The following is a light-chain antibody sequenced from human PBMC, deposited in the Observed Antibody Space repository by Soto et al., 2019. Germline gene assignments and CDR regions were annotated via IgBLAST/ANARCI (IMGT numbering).Light chain of an antibody. CDR3: CSYTGSYTWV. V-gene: IGLV2-11*01. CDR1: SSDVGTHNY. Sequence: QSVLTQPASVSGSPGQSITISCTATSSDVGTHNYVSWYQQYPGKAPKVMIYDVSKRPSGVPDRFSGSKSGYTASLTISGLQAEDEADYYCCSYTGSYTWVFGGGTKLTVL. CDR2: DVS. J-gene: IGLJ3*02.